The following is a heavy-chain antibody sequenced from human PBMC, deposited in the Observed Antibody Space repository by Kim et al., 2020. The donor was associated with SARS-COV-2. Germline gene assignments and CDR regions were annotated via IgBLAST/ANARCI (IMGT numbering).Heavy chain of an antibody. CDR3: ARALYGDHFDY. CDR1: GFTFSDYY. CDR2: ISTSGTTI. V-gene: IGHV3-11*01. Sequence: GGSLRLSCAASGFTFSDYYMSCIRQAPGKGLEWVSYISTSGTTIYYADSVKGRFTISRDNAKNSLYLQMNSLRAEDTAVYYCARALYGDHFDYWGQGTLVTVSS. J-gene: IGHJ4*02. D-gene: IGHD4-17*01.